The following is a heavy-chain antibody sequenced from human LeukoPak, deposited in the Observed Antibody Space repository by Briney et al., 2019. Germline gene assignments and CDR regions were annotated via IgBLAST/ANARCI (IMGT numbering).Heavy chain of an antibody. Sequence: GGSLRLSCAASGFTFSNYWMSWVRQAPGKGLEWVANIKEDGSEKYYVDSVKGRFTISRDNAKNSLSLQVNSLSAEDTAVYYCARRVKVRVASPYFDYWGQGTLVTVSS. CDR1: GFTFSNYW. CDR3: ARRVKVRVASPYFDY. V-gene: IGHV3-7*01. D-gene: IGHD3-10*01. CDR2: IKEDGSEK. J-gene: IGHJ4*02.